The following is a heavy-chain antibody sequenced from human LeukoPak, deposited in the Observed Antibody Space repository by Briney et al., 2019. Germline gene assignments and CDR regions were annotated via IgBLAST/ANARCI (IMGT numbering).Heavy chain of an antibody. CDR2: ISAYNGNT. CDR1: GYTFTSYG. V-gene: IGHV1-18*01. J-gene: IGHJ6*02. Sequence: ASVKVSCKASGYTFTSYGISWVRQAPGQGLEWMGWISAYNGNTNYAQKLQGRVTMTTDTSTSTAYMELRSLRSDDTAVHYCAREQLGYSYGSHFLMDVWGQGTTVTVSS. CDR3: AREQLGYSYGSHFLMDV. D-gene: IGHD5-18*01.